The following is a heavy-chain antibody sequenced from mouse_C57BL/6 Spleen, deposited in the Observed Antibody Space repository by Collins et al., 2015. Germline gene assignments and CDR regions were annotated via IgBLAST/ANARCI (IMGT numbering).Heavy chain of an antibody. D-gene: IGHD2-5*01. CDR3: ARRGLYYSNLDY. J-gene: IGHJ2*01. CDR2: IDPSDSET. Sequence: GQGLEWIGNIDPSDSETHYNQKFKDKATLTVDKSSSTAYMQLSSLTSEDSAVYYCARRGLYYSNLDYWGQGTTLTVSS. V-gene: IGHV1-61*01.